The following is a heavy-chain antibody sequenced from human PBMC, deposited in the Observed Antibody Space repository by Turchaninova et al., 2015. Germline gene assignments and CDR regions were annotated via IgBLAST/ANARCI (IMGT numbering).Heavy chain of an antibody. CDR3: AKSDRNTVTTHY. CDR2: INRSGST. Sequence: QVQLQQWGAGLLKPSETLALTCGVNDGSFSGYYWRWIRQPPGKGREWIGEINRSGSTTYNPSLKSRVSISRDTSKNQVSLKLTSVTAADTAVYYCAKSDRNTVTTHYWGQGTLVTVSS. J-gene: IGHJ4*02. D-gene: IGHD4-17*01. V-gene: IGHV4-34*01. CDR1: DGSFSGYY.